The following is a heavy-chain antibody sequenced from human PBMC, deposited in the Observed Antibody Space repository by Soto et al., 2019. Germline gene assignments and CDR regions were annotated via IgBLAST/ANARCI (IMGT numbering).Heavy chain of an antibody. J-gene: IGHJ2*01. V-gene: IGHV3-23*01. Sequence: GGSLRLSCAASGFTLSSYAMTWVRQAPGKGLEWVSGISGSGGSEYYADSVKGRFTISRDNSKNTLYLQMNSLRTEDTAVYYCAKEDSSSWAVVSWYFDLWGRGTLVTVSS. D-gene: IGHD3-22*01. CDR2: ISGSGGSE. CDR3: AKEDSSSWAVVSWYFDL. CDR1: GFTLSSYA.